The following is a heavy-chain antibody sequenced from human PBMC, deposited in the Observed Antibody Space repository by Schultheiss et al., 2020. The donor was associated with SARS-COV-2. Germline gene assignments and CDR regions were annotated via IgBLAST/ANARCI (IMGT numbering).Heavy chain of an antibody. Sequence: GGSLRLSCAASGFTVSSNYMSWVRQAPGKGLEWVSVIYSGGSTYYADSVKGRFTISRDNSKNTLYLQMNSLRAEDTAVYYCASNGGPIAAAGFFDYWGQGTLVTVSS. CDR3: ASNGGPIAAAGFFDY. V-gene: IGHV3-66*01. CDR2: IYSGGST. D-gene: IGHD6-13*01. J-gene: IGHJ4*02. CDR1: GFTVSSNY.